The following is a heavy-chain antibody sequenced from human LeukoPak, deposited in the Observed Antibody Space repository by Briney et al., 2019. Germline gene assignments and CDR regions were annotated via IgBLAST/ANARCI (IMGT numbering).Heavy chain of an antibody. J-gene: IGHJ4*02. Sequence: GGSLRLSCAASGLTFSSYGMHWVRQAPGKGLEWVTFIRYDGNSEYYADSVKGRFTISRDNSKNTLCLQMNSLRAEDTAVYYCATDPPGDIIVRAYFDYWGQGILVTVSS. CDR1: GLTFSSYG. V-gene: IGHV3-30*02. CDR2: IRYDGNSE. D-gene: IGHD3-10*01. CDR3: ATDPPGDIIVRAYFDY.